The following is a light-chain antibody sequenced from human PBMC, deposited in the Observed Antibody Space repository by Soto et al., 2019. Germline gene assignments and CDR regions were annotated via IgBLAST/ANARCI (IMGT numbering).Light chain of an antibody. CDR3: QQYATTPQT. CDR1: QSVTRSY. CDR2: DAS. J-gene: IGKJ4*01. V-gene: IGKV3D-20*01. Sequence: EIVLTQSPATLSLSPGERATLSCGASQSVTRSYLGWYQKKPGLAPRLVIYDASRRATGIPDRFSGSGSVKDFTLTIRRLEPEDFAVYYCQQYATTPQTFGGGTKVEIK.